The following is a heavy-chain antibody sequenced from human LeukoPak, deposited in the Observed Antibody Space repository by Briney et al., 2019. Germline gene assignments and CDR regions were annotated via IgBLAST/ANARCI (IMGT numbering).Heavy chain of an antibody. CDR2: IIPIFGTA. CDR1: GGTFSSYA. D-gene: IGHD6-19*01. CDR3: ARGSAVAGTIPVTLDFDF. Sequence: SVKVSCKASGGTFSSYAISWVRQAPGQGLEWMGGIIPIFGTANYAQKLQGRVTMTTDTSTSTASMELRSLRSDDTAVYYCARGSAVAGTIPVTLDFDFWGQGTLVTVSS. V-gene: IGHV1-69*05. J-gene: IGHJ4*02.